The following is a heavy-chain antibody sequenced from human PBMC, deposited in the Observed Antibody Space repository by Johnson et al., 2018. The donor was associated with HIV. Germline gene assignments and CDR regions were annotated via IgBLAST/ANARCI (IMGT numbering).Heavy chain of an antibody. D-gene: IGHD3-10*01. CDR2: ISYDGSNK. V-gene: IGHV3-30-3*01. CDR3: AKGGAHGEGGFDI. Sequence: QVQLVESGGGVVQPGRSLRLSCAASGFTFSSYAMHWVRQAPGKGLEWVAVISYDGSNKYYADSVKGRFTISRDNSKNTLYLQMNSLRAEDTAVYYCAKGGAHGEGGFDIWGQGTMVAVSS. CDR1: GFTFSSYA. J-gene: IGHJ3*02.